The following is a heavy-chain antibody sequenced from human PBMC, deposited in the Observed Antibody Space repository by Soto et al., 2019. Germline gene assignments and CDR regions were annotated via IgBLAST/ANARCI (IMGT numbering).Heavy chain of an antibody. CDR3: ARDRRFLEWLDY. D-gene: IGHD3-3*01. J-gene: IGHJ4*02. Sequence: QVQVVESGGGVVQPGRSLRLSCVASGFKFSTYGMHWVRQAPGKGLEWVAVIWFDGSNKYYGDSVKGRFTISRDNSKNTVYLQMNSLRVEDTAVYYRARDRRFLEWLDYWGQGTLVTVSS. CDR1: GFKFSTYG. CDR2: IWFDGSNK. V-gene: IGHV3-33*01.